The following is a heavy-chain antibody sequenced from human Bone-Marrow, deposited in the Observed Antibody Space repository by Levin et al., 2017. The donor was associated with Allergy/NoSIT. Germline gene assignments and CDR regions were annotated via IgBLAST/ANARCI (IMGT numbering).Heavy chain of an antibody. CDR2: IYSGGTT. D-gene: IGHD2-15*01. CDR3: ARNRHCIGGRCYSV. J-gene: IGHJ4*02. V-gene: IGHV3-53*01. Sequence: GESLKISCAASGFTFNNYAMSWVRQAPGKGLEWVSLIYSGGTTYYADSVKGRFTISRDNSKNTVYLQMNSLRAEDTAVYYCARNRHCIGGRCYSVWGQGTLVTVSS. CDR1: GFTFNNYA.